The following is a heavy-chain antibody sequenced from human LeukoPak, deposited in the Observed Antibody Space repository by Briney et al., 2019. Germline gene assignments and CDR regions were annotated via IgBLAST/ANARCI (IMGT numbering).Heavy chain of an antibody. V-gene: IGHV3-20*04. CDR2: INWNGGST. D-gene: IGHD2/OR15-2a*01. J-gene: IGHJ4*02. Sequence: GGSLRLSCAASGFTFSIYWMSWVRQAPGKGLEWVSGINWNGGSTGYADSVKGRFTIYRDNAKNSLYLQMNSLRAEDTALYYCARGGPFRSEIDYWGQGTLVTASP. CDR1: GFTFSIYW. CDR3: ARGGPFRSEIDY.